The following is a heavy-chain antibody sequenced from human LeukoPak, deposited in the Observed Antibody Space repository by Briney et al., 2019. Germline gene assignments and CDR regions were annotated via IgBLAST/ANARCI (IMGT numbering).Heavy chain of an antibody. V-gene: IGHV4-34*01. CDR1: GGSFSGYY. J-gene: IGHJ4*02. D-gene: IGHD3-9*01. CDR3: ARGGVLRYFDWSGGPPGSLDY. Sequence: PSETLSLTCAVYGGSFSGYYWSWIRQPPGKGLEWIGEINHSGSTNDNPALKGRVTISLETSKNQFSLRLSPVPPADTAVYYCARGGVLRYFDWSGGPPGSLDYWGQGTLVSVSS. CDR2: INHSGST.